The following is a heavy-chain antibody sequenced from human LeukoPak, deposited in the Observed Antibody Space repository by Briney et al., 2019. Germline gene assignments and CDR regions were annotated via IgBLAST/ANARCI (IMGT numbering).Heavy chain of an antibody. CDR3: ARLDGYNEDY. CDR2: IYHSGST. V-gene: IGHV4-34*01. Sequence: SETLSLTCAVYGGSFSGYYWSWIRQPPGKGLEWIGSIYHSGSTYYSPSLKSRVTISVDTSKNQFSLKLSSVTAADTAVYYCARLDGYNEDYWGQGTLVTVSS. J-gene: IGHJ4*02. CDR1: GGSFSGYY. D-gene: IGHD5-24*01.